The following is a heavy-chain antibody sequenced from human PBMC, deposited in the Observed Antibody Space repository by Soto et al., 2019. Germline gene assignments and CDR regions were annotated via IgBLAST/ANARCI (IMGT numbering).Heavy chain of an antibody. V-gene: IGHV3-53*01. CDR3: AREQYDFWSGYLIHYGMDV. J-gene: IGHJ6*02. Sequence: GGSLRLSCAASGFTVISNYMSWVRQAPWKGLEWVSVIYSGGSTYYADSVKGRFTISRDNSKNTLYLQMNSLRAEDTAVYYCAREQYDFWSGYLIHYGMDVWGQGTTVTVSS. CDR2: IYSGGST. CDR1: GFTVISNY. D-gene: IGHD3-3*01.